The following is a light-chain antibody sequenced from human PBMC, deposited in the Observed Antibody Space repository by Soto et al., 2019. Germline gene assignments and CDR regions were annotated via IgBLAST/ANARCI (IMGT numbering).Light chain of an antibody. CDR2: DSS. V-gene: IGKV3-15*01. J-gene: IGKJ5*01. CDR3: QQYNNWPIT. Sequence: EVVLTHSPATLSVSPGEGATLSCRASQSVRRNLAWYQQRPGQVPRLLIYDSSTRATGIPARFSGSGSGTEFTLTISRLQSEDFAVYYCQQYNNWPITFGQGTRLDI. CDR1: QSVRRN.